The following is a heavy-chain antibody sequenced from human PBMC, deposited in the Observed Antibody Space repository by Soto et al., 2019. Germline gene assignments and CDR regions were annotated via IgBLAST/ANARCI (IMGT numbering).Heavy chain of an antibody. CDR1: GFTLRTYD. CDR3: ARSPDYRYSSGGNSGAFDI. D-gene: IGHD2-21*02. Sequence: ALRLSCAASGFTLRTYDMHWVRQGTGKGLEWVSGITAAGDPYYPGSVRGGFTISRDNDENSLHLQMNRLRHGDTAVYYCARSPDYRYSSGGNSGAFDIRGQGTMVTVSS. CDR2: ITAAGDP. V-gene: IGHV3-13*05. J-gene: IGHJ3*02.